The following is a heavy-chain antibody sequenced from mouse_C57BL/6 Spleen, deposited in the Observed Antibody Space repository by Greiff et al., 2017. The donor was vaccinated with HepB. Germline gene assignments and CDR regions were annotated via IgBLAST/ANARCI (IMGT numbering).Heavy chain of an antibody. J-gene: IGHJ4*01. Sequence: EVQLQQSGPELVKPGASVKIPCKASGYTFTDYNMDWVKQSHGKSLEWIGDINPNNGGTIYNQKFKGKATLTVDKSSSTAYMELRSLTSEDTAVYYCARKDLEKLGPGAMDYWGQGTSVTVSS. V-gene: IGHV1-18*01. D-gene: IGHD4-1*01. CDR2: INPNNGGT. CDR1: GYTFTDYN. CDR3: ARKDLEKLGPGAMDY.